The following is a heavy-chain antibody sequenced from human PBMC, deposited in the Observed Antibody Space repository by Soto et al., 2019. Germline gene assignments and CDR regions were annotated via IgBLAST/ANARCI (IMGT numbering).Heavy chain of an antibody. D-gene: IGHD3-22*01. Sequence: EVQLVESGGGLVKPGGSLRLSCAASGFTFSSYSMNWVRQAPGKGLEWVSSISSSSSYIYYADSVKGRFTISRDNAKNSLYLQMNSLRAEDTAVYYCARAPSYYYDSSGYPDYWGQGTLVTVSS. CDR2: ISSSSSYI. V-gene: IGHV3-21*01. CDR3: ARAPSYYYDSSGYPDY. CDR1: GFTFSSYS. J-gene: IGHJ4*02.